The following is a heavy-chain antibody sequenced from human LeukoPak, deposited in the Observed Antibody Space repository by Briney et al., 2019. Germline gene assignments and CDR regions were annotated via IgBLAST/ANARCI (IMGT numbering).Heavy chain of an antibody. Sequence: GGSLRLSCAASGFTFNSYSMNWVRQAPGKGLEWVSSISSSSSYIYYADSVKGRFTISRDNAKNSLYLQMSSLGAEDTAVYYCARGYCSTTSCYWDYWGQGTLVTVSS. J-gene: IGHJ4*02. CDR2: ISSSSSYI. CDR1: GFTFNSYS. V-gene: IGHV3-21*01. D-gene: IGHD2-2*01. CDR3: ARGYCSTTSCYWDY.